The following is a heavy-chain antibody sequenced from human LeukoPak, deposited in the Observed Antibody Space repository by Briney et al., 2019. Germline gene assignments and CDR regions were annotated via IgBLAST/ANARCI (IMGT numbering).Heavy chain of an antibody. D-gene: IGHD3-22*01. V-gene: IGHV3-11*01. J-gene: IGHJ4*02. CDR3: GYYDSSGYYDNDY. CDR1: GFTFSDYY. CDR2: ISSSGSTI. Sequence: PGGSLRLSCAASGFTFSDYYMSWIRQAPGKGLEWVSYISSSGSTIYYADSVKGRFTISRANAKNSLYLQMNSLRAEDTAVYYCGYYDSSGYYDNDYWGQGTLVTVSS.